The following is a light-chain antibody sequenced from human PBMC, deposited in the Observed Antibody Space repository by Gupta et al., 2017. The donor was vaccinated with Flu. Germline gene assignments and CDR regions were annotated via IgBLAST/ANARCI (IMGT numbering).Light chain of an antibody. V-gene: IGLV2-14*01. J-gene: IGLJ1*01. CDR1: SSDVGGYNY. CDR2: EVS. Sequence: QSALTQPASVSGSPGQSITISCTGPSSDVGGYNYVSWYQQHPGKAPKLMIYEVSNRPSGVANRLSGSKSGNTASLTISGLQAEDEADYYCSSYTISSTLVFGTGTKVTVL. CDR3: SSYTISSTLV.